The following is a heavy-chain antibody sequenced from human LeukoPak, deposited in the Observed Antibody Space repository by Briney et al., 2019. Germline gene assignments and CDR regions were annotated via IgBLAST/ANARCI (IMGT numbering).Heavy chain of an antibody. CDR1: GFTFSGYW. Sequence: GSLRLSCATSGFTFSGYWMTWVRLAPGKGLEWVANIKPDGGEKYYVDSVKGRFTISRDNAKNSLYLQLDSLRAEDTAVYYCARGGVTTVTYWGQRTLVTVSS. CDR2: IKPDGGEK. D-gene: IGHD4-17*01. V-gene: IGHV3-7*01. CDR3: ARGGVTTVTY. J-gene: IGHJ4*02.